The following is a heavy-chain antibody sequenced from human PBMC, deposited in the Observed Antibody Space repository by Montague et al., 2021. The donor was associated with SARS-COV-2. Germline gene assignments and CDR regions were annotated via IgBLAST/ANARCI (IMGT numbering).Heavy chain of an antibody. CDR1: GGSFSKYS. D-gene: IGHD3-3*01. CDR3: VRRYRFLGWEDYFDS. V-gene: IGHV4-34*01. CDR2: IHHSESS. J-gene: IGHJ4*02. Sequence: SETLSLTCGVSGGSVYGGSFSKYSWNWIRQSPGKGLEWIGEIHHSESSNYNPSLKSRVTISVDTYSNQFSLKLESVTAADSAIYYCVRRYRFLGWEDYFDSWGQGTLVTVSS.